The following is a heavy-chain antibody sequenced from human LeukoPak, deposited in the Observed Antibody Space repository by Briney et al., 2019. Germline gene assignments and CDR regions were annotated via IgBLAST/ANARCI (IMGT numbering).Heavy chain of an antibody. CDR2: ISYDGSIK. J-gene: IGHJ6*02. CDR1: GFTFSSYA. V-gene: IGHV3-30-3*01. Sequence: GGSLRLSCAASGFTFSSYAMHWVRQAPGMGLEWVAVISYDGSIKYYADSVKGRFTISRDNSKNTFYLQMNSLRAEDTAVYYCARDHGGSLSYGVDVWGQGTTVTVSS. D-gene: IGHD1-26*01. CDR3: ARDHGGSLSYGVDV.